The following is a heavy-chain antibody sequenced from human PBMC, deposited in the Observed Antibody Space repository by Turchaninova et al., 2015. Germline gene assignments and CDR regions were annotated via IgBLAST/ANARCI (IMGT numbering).Heavy chain of an antibody. CDR3: ARAHCGTGTVSKATYYHARDV. J-gene: IGHJ6*02. CDR2: IYPGDSDA. Sequence: GAEVKKPGESLKISCKGSGFSFSTYWIGWVRQMPGKGLEWMGIIYPGDSDANYSPSFQGQVTISADKSISTAYLQWSSLEASDTALYYCARAHCGTGTVSKATYYHARDVWGQGTTVTVSS. V-gene: IGHV5-51*01. CDR1: GFSFSTYW. D-gene: IGHD2-8*02.